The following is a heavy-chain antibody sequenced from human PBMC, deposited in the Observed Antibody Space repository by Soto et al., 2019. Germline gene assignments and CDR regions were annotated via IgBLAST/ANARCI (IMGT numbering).Heavy chain of an antibody. Sequence: QLQLQESGPGLVKPSETLSLTCTVSGGSVISSDYYWAWIRLPPGKGLEWIGSIHYSGSNYYHPSLKSRVTISGDISNKQFSLNLNSVTAADTAVYYFARHTHPDAAALIDNWGPGPLFTVSS. V-gene: IGHV4-39*01. D-gene: IGHD6-13*01. CDR1: GGSVISSDYY. CDR3: ARHTHPDAAALIDN. CDR2: IHYSGSN. J-gene: IGHJ4*02.